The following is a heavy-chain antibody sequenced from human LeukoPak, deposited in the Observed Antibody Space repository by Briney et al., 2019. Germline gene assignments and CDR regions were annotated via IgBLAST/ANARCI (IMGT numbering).Heavy chain of an antibody. J-gene: IGHJ6*03. CDR2: INHSGST. CDR1: GGSFSGYY. D-gene: IGHD6-19*01. CDR3: ARAVAGTLRRYYYYMDV. V-gene: IGHV4-34*01. Sequence: SETLSLTCAVYGGSFSGYYWSWIRQPPGKGLEWIGEINHSGSTNYNPSLKSRVTISVDTSKNQFSLKLSSVTAADTAVYYRARAVAGTLRRYYYYMDVWGKGTTVTISS.